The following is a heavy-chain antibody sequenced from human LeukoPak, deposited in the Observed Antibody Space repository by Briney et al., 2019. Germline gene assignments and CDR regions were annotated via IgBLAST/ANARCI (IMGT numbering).Heavy chain of an antibody. Sequence: GGSLRLSCAASGFTFSSYEMNWVRQAPGKGLEWVSYISSSGSTIYYADSVKGRFTISRDNAKNSLYLQMNSLRAEDTAVYYCARVHTARTMYYFDYWGQGTLVTVSS. V-gene: IGHV3-48*03. J-gene: IGHJ4*02. CDR2: ISSSGSTI. CDR3: ARVHTARTMYYFDY. CDR1: GFTFSSYE. D-gene: IGHD3-10*02.